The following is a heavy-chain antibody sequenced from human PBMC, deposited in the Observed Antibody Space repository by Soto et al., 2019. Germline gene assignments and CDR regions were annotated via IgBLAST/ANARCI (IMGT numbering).Heavy chain of an antibody. J-gene: IGHJ3*02. CDR3: AAARDSSGCPIEDAFDI. D-gene: IGHD3-22*01. V-gene: IGHV1-2*04. CDR2: INPNSGGT. Sequence: ASVKVSCKASGYTFTGYYMHWVRQAPGQGLEWMGWINPNSGGTNYAQKFQGWVTMTRDTSISTAYMELSRLRSEDTAVYYCAAARDSSGCPIEDAFDIWGQGTMVTVSS. CDR1: GYTFTGYY.